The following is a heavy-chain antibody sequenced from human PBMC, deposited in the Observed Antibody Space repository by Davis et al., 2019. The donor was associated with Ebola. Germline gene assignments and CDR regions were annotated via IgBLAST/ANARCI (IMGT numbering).Heavy chain of an antibody. CDR2: INHSGST. Sequence: PSETLSLTCAVYGGSFSGYYWSWIRQPPGKGLEWIGEINHSGSTNYNPSLKSRVTISVDTSKNQFSLKLSSVTAADTAVYYCARTMYYYDSSGYRVGAFDIWGQGTMVTVSS. D-gene: IGHD3-22*01. V-gene: IGHV4-34*01. CDR1: GGSFSGYY. J-gene: IGHJ3*02. CDR3: ARTMYYYDSSGYRVGAFDI.